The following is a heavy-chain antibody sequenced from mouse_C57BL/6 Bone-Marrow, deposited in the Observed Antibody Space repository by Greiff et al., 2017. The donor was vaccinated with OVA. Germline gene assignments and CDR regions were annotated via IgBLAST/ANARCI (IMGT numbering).Heavy chain of an antibody. V-gene: IGHV1-22*01. D-gene: IGHD2-4*01. CDR1: GYTFTDYN. CDR3: ARSGDYDVPFAY. CDR2: INPNNGGT. J-gene: IGHJ3*01. Sequence: EVQLQQSGPELVKPGASVKMSCKASGYTFTDYNMHWVKQSHGTSLEWIGYINPNNGGTSSNQQLTGKATLTVNKSSSTAYMELRSLTSEDSAVYYCARSGDYDVPFAYWGQGTLVTVSA.